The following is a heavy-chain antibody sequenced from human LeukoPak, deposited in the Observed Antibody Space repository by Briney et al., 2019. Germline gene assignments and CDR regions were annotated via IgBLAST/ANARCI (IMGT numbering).Heavy chain of an antibody. CDR2: IRYDGSKE. V-gene: IGHV3-30*02. J-gene: IGHJ4*02. CDR3: AKDRYSGYDHFDS. D-gene: IGHD5-12*01. Sequence: GGSLRLSCVASGFTLSSHGMHWVRQAPGKGLEWLAFIRYDGSKEDYGDSVKGRFTISRDNSENTVYLQMNSLRAEDTAVYYCAKDRYSGYDHFDSWGQGTLVTVSS. CDR1: GFTLSSHG.